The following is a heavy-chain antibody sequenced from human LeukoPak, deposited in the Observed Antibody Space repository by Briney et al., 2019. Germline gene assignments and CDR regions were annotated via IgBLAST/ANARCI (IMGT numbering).Heavy chain of an antibody. CDR1: GYTFTSYY. V-gene: IGHV1-46*01. CDR2: INPSGGST. J-gene: IGHJ3*02. D-gene: IGHD5-24*01. CDR3: AREPMATLSVDI. Sequence: GASVKVSCKASGYTFTSYYMHWVRQAPGQGLEWMGIINPSGGSTSYAQKFQGRVTITADKSTSTAYMELSSLRSEDTAVYYCAREPMATLSVDIWGQGTMVTVSS.